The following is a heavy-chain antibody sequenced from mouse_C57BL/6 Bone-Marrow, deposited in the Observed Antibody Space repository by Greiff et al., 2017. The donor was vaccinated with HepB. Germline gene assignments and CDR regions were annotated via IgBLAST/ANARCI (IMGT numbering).Heavy chain of an antibody. Sequence: VQLQQPGAELVMPGASVKLSCKASGYTFTSYWMHWVKQRPGQGLEWIGEIDPSDSYTNYNQKFKGKSTLTVDKSSSTAYMQLSSLTSEVSAVYYCAREVDYGSRGLHWGQGTTLTVSS. J-gene: IGHJ2*01. D-gene: IGHD1-1*01. CDR2: IDPSDSYT. CDR3: AREVDYGSRGLH. V-gene: IGHV1-69*01. CDR1: GYTFTSYW.